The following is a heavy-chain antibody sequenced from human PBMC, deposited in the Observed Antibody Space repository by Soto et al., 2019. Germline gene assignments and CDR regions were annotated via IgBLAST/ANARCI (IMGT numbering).Heavy chain of an antibody. Sequence: EVQLVESGGGLVQPGGSLRLSCVASGFTFSSYSMNWVRQAPGKGLEWVSYISSSSSTIYYADSVKGRFTISRDNAKNSLYLQMNSLRAEDTAVYYCARVVGCSSTSCYPGWFDPWGQGTLVTVSS. CDR2: ISSSSSTI. J-gene: IGHJ5*02. V-gene: IGHV3-48*01. CDR3: ARVVGCSSTSCYPGWFDP. D-gene: IGHD2-2*01. CDR1: GFTFSSYS.